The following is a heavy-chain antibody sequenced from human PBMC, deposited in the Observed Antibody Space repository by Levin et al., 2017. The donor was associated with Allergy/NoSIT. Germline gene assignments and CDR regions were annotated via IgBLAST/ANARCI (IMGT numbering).Heavy chain of an antibody. V-gene: IGHV3-23*01. CDR2: ISGSGGST. J-gene: IGHJ5*02. CDR3: AINRGGSSTRKNWFDP. D-gene: IGHD2-2*01. Sequence: PGGSLRLSCAASGFTFSSYAMSWVRQAPGKGLEWVSAISGSGGSTYYADSVKGRFTISRDNSKNTLYLQMNSLRAEDTAVYYCAINRGGSSTRKNWFDPWGQGTLVTVSS. CDR1: GFTFSSYA.